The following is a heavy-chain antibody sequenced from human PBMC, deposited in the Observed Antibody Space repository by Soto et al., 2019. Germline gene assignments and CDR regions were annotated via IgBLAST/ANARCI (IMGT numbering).Heavy chain of an antibody. V-gene: IGHV3-23*01. Sequence: GGSLSLACAASGFTFSSYAMSWVRQAPGKGLEWVSAISGSGGSTYYADSVKGRFTISRDNSKNTLYLQMNSLRAEDTAVYYCAKDLVPAATRGRPPYYGMDVWGQGTTVTSP. J-gene: IGHJ6*02. CDR2: ISGSGGST. CDR3: AKDLVPAATRGRPPYYGMDV. CDR1: GFTFSSYA. D-gene: IGHD2-2*01.